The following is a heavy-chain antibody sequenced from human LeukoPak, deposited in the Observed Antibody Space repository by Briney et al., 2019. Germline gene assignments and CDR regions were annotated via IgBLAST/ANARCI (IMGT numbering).Heavy chain of an antibody. CDR3: ARERRRVIDY. Sequence: GGSPRLSCAASGFTFDDYTMHWVRQVPGKGLQWVSLITWDGGSTFYAGSVKGRFTISRDNSKKSLSLQMYGLSTEDTALYYCARERRRVIDYWGQGTLVTVSS. V-gene: IGHV3-43*01. J-gene: IGHJ4*02. CDR2: ITWDGGST. D-gene: IGHD1-26*01. CDR1: GFTFDDYT.